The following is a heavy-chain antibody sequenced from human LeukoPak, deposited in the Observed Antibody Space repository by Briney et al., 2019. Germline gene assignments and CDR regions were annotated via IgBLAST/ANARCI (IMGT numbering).Heavy chain of an antibody. CDR2: ISYDGSNK. J-gene: IGHJ4*02. V-gene: IGHV3-30-3*01. Sequence: GGSLRLSCAASGFTFSSYAIHWVRQAPGKGLEWVAVISYDGSNKYYADSVKGRFTISRDNSKNTLYLQMNSLRAEDTAVYYCARDHRGTMVRGLHDYWGQGTLVTVSS. CDR1: GFTFSSYA. D-gene: IGHD3-10*01. CDR3: ARDHRGTMVRGLHDY.